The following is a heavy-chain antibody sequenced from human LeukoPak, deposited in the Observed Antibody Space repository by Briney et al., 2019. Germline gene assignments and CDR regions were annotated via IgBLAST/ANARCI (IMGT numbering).Heavy chain of an antibody. V-gene: IGHV3-11*01. J-gene: IGHJ1*01. Sequence: GGSLRLSCTASGFTVSNIYMSWIRQAPGKGLEWLSYISHSGSTIYYADSVKGRFTISRDNSKNTLYLQMNSLRAEDTAVYYCAKDPSTSTTLAFQHWGQGTLVTVSS. D-gene: IGHD2/OR15-2a*01. CDR2: ISHSGSTI. CDR3: AKDPSTSTTLAFQH. CDR1: GFTVSNIY.